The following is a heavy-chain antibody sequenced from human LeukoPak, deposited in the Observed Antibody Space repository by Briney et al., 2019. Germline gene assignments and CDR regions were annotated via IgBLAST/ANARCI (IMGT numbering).Heavy chain of an antibody. CDR3: ARAYSRRDGYNHYYYMDI. J-gene: IGHJ6*03. D-gene: IGHD5-24*01. CDR2: IYYSGST. CDR1: GGSISSGGYY. V-gene: IGHV4-31*03. Sequence: SQTLSLTCTVSGGSISSGGYYWSWIRQHPGKGLEWIGYIYYSGSTYYNPSLKSRVTISVDTSKNQCSLKLSSVTAADTAVYSCARAYSRRDGYNHYYYMDIWGKGTTVTVSS.